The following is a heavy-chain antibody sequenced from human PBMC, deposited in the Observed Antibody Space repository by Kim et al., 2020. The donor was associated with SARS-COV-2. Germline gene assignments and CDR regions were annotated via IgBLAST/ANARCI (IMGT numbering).Heavy chain of an antibody. V-gene: IGHV4-4*02. Sequence: SSPSLKSRVTISVDKSKNQFSLKLSSVTAADTAVYYCARGGSTAMAYFDYWGQGTLVTVSS. CDR3: ARGGSTAMAYFDY. D-gene: IGHD5-18*01. J-gene: IGHJ4*02.